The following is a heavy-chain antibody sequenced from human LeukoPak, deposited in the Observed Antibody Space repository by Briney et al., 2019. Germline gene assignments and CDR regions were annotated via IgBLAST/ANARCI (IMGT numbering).Heavy chain of an antibody. CDR1: GYTFTSYG. V-gene: IGHV1-2*02. J-gene: IGHJ6*03. CDR2: INPNSGDT. CDR3: ARGVTGIYYYYYMDV. D-gene: IGHD3-10*01. Sequence: GASVKVSCKASGYTFTSYGISWVRQAPGQGLEWMGWINPNSGDTNYAQKFQGGVTMTRDTSISTAYMELSRLRSGDTAVYYCARGVTGIYYYYYMDVWGKGTTVTVSS.